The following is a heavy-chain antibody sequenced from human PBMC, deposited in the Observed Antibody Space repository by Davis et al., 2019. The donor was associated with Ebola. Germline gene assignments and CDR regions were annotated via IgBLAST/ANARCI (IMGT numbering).Heavy chain of an antibody. CDR1: GFTFSSYS. V-gene: IGHV3-48*02. D-gene: IGHD3-3*01. CDR3: ARDQEDWIFGVVVKTVRKYSMDV. CDR2: INNRGRNI. J-gene: IGHJ6*02. Sequence: GESLKISCTASGFTFSSYSMNWVRQAPGKGLEWLSYINNRGRNINYADSVRGRFTLSSNNARNSLYLQMNSLRDEDTAVYYCARDQEDWIFGVVVKTVRKYSMDVWGQGTAVTVSS.